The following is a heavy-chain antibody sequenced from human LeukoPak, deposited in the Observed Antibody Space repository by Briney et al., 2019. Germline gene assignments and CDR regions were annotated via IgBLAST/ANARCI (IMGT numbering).Heavy chain of an antibody. Sequence: SGTLSLTCTVSGGSINRYYWSWIRQPPGKGLEWIGYVYYSGSTSYNPSLRGRVTTSVKTSKNQFFLKLSSVTAADTAIYYCARHCGSTSCYGTPIFDYWGQGTLVTVSS. CDR1: GGSINRYY. D-gene: IGHD2-2*01. CDR2: VYYSGST. J-gene: IGHJ4*02. CDR3: ARHCGSTSCYGTPIFDY. V-gene: IGHV4-59*08.